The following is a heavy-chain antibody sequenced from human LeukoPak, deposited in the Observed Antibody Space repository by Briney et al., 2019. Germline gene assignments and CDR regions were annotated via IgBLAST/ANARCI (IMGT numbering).Heavy chain of an antibody. CDR1: GFSFSTYS. CDR3: ARWYNSGWYSDY. D-gene: IGHD6-19*01. CDR2: VSGTSEYI. J-gene: IGHJ4*02. Sequence: GGSLRLSCAASGFSFSTYSMIWVRQAPGKGLEWDSSVSGTSEYIYYADSVRGRFTISRDNAKNTVYLQMNSLRAEDTAVYYCARWYNSGWYSDYWGQGTLVTVSS. V-gene: IGHV3-21*06.